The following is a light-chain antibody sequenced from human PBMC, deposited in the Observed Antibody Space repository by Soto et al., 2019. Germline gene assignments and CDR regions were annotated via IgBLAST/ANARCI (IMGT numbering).Light chain of an antibody. J-gene: IGKJ5*01. CDR2: GAS. CDR1: QSVSSIY. V-gene: IGKV3-20*01. Sequence: TVLTQSPGTLSLSPGERAPLSCRASQSVSSIYLAWYQQKPGQAPRLLIYGASSRATGIPGRFSGSGSGTDFTLTISRLEPEDFAVYYCQQYGSSHTFGQGTRLEIK. CDR3: QQYGSSHT.